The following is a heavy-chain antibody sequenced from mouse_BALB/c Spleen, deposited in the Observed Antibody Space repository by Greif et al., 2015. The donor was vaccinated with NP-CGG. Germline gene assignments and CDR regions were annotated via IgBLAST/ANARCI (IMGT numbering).Heavy chain of an antibody. Sequence: QVHVKQSGAELVKPGASVKLSCKASGYTFTSYWMHWVKQRPGQGLEWIGEINPSNGRTNYNEKFKSKATLTVDKSSSTAYIRLTRLSSEESAVYYCACSLHYSSSWGQGTPLAVSS. D-gene: IGHD1-2*01. V-gene: IGHV1S81*02. J-gene: IGHJ2*01. CDR2: INPSNGRT. CDR1: GYTFTSYW. CDR3: ACSLHYSSS.